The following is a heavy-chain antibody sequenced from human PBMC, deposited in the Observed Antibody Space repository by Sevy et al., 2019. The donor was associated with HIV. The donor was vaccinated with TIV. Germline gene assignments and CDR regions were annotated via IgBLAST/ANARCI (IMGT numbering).Heavy chain of an antibody. Sequence: SETLSLTCAVYGGSFSGYYWNWIRQAPGKGLEWIGKINHSGSANYNPSLKSRVTISVDTSKNQFSLKLSSVTAADTAVYYCARSGYDGTTFGGINSWGQGTLVTVSS. CDR3: ARSGYDGTTFGGINS. CDR2: INHSGSA. CDR1: GGSFSGYY. D-gene: IGHD3-16*01. V-gene: IGHV4-34*01. J-gene: IGHJ4*02.